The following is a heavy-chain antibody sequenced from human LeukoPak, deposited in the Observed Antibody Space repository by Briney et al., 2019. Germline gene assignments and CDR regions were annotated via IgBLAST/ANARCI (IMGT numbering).Heavy chain of an antibody. CDR3: ARVLFNSGYDY. D-gene: IGHD3-9*01. CDR1: GSTFTGAY. V-gene: IGHV1-2*02. J-gene: IGHJ4*02. Sequence: ASVKVSCKPSGSTFTGAYMHWVRQAPGQGLEWMGWINPNSGETKFAQKFQGRVTMTRDTSISTVYMDLGGLRSDDTGVYYCARVLFNSGYDYWGQGSLVTVSS. CDR2: INPNSGET.